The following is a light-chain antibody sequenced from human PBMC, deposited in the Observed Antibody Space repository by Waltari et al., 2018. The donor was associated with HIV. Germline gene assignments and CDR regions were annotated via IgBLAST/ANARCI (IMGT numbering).Light chain of an antibody. J-gene: IGKJ2*01. CDR2: GAS. CDR3: QQYDKWPPVT. V-gene: IGKV3-15*01. CDR1: QSVRTN. Sequence: IVTTQSPATLTVSPGARATLSCRASQSVRTNLAWYQQKRGQAPRLLIYGASTRASGIPARFSGSGSGTQFTLTISSLQSEDFAVYYCQQYDKWPPVTFGQGTNLEI.